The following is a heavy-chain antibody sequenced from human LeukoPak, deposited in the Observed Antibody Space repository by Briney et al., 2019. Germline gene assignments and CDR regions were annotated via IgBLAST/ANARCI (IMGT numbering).Heavy chain of an antibody. CDR2: ISRSSRYI. J-gene: IGHJ4*02. D-gene: IGHD6-13*01. Sequence: GGSLRLSCEASGFTFSSYSMNWVRQAPGKGLEWVSSISRSSRYIYYAHSVKGRFTISRDNAKNSLFLQMNSLRAEDTAVYYCARDRYSSSPSDYWGQGTLVTVSS. CDR1: GFTFSSYS. CDR3: ARDRYSSSPSDY. V-gene: IGHV3-21*01.